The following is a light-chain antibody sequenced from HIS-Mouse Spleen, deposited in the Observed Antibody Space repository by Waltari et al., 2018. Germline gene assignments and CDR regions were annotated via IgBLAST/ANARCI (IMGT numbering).Light chain of an antibody. CDR2: EVS. V-gene: IGLV2-14*01. CDR1: SSDVGGYNY. J-gene: IGLJ1*01. CDR3: SSYTSSSTLYV. Sequence: QSALTQPASVSGSPGQSITISCTGPSSDVGGYNYVSWYQPHPGKAPKLMIYEVSNRPSGVSNRFSGSKSGNTASLTISGLQAEDEADYYCSSYTSSSTLYVFGTGTKVTVL.